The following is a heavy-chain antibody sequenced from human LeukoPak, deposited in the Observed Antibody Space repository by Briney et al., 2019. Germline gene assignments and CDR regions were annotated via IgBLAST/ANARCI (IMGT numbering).Heavy chain of an antibody. D-gene: IGHD3-22*01. CDR2: IRYDGTDK. CDR1: GFTISSYG. V-gene: IGHV3-30*02. J-gene: IGHJ4*02. CDR3: AKEAPGGYYDSSGCPDY. Sequence: GESLRLSCAASGFTISSYGMQWVRRAPGKGREWGAFIRYDGTDKYYADSVKGRFTIHRHNSKNTLQLQMTRLRAEDTAVYYCAKEAPGGYYDSSGCPDYWGQGTLVTVSS.